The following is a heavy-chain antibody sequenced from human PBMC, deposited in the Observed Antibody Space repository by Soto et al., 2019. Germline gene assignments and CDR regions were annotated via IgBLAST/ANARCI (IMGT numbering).Heavy chain of an antibody. CDR3: ARELLFYDSDGFSWDDAFDI. J-gene: IGHJ3*02. D-gene: IGHD3-22*01. Sequence: QMHLQESGSGLVKPSQTLSLTCAVSGGSLSSSAYSWSWIRQPPGKGLEWIGFIYQSGSTYYNPSLKSRVTMSIDRPKNQFSLKLSSVTAADTAVYYCARELLFYDSDGFSWDDAFDIWGQGTMVPVSS. CDR2: IYQSGST. V-gene: IGHV4-30-2*01. CDR1: GGSLSSSAYS.